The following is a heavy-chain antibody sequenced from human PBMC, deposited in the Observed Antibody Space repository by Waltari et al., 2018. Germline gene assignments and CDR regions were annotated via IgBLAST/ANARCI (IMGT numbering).Heavy chain of an antibody. CDR1: GFTFSTYYW. J-gene: IGHJ4*02. Sequence: EVQLVESGGGLVQPGGYLRLSCAASGFTFSTYYWMHWVRQAPGQGLVWVSRINSDGSTINYADSVKGRFTISRDNAKNTVYLQMNSLRAADTAVYYCARVPTYTVSTGGFDYWGQGTLVTVSS. CDR3: ARVPTYTVSTGGFDY. V-gene: IGHV3-74*01. D-gene: IGHD4-17*01. CDR2: INSDGSTI.